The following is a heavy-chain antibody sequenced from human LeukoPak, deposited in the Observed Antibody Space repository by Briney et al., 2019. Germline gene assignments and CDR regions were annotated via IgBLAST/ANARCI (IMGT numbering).Heavy chain of an antibody. D-gene: IGHD1-1*01. CDR1: GGTFSSYG. CDR3: ARDGTPGTTFRFDP. V-gene: IGHV1-18*01. CDR2: ISGYNGNT. J-gene: IGHJ5*02. Sequence: ASVKVSCKASGGTFSSYGISWVRQAPGQGLEWMGWISGYNGNTNYAQKFQARVTMTTDTSTTTAYMELRSLRSDDTAVYYCARDGTPGTTFRFDPWGQGTLVIVSS.